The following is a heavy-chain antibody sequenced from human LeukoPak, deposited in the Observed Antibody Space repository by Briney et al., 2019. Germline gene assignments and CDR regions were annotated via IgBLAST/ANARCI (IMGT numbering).Heavy chain of an antibody. Sequence: SETLSLTCTVSGGSITNYYWSWIRQPPGKGLEWIAYIYYSGTTNYNPSLKSRVTISVDTSKNQFSLKLSSITAADTAVYYCARGGKYYDYVWGSYRPPNYFDYWGQGTLVTVSS. V-gene: IGHV4-59*01. CDR1: GGSITNYY. D-gene: IGHD3-16*02. J-gene: IGHJ4*02. CDR2: IYYSGTT. CDR3: ARGGKYYDYVWGSYRPPNYFDY.